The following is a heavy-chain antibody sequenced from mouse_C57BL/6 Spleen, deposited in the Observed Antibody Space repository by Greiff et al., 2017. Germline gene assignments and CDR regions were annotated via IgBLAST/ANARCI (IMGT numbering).Heavy chain of an antibody. V-gene: IGHV5-17*01. D-gene: IGHD2-4*01. CDR1: GFTFSDYG. Sequence: EVQLLESGGGLVKPGASLKLSCAASGFTFSDYGMHWVRQAPEKGLGWVGYICRGSGTINYADTFKGRFPLSRDNSTNTLFLQMSSLRSEDTAMYYCATSYYDYDVRYFDVWGTGTTVTVSS. CDR3: ATSYYDYDVRYFDV. CDR2: ICRGSGTI. J-gene: IGHJ1*03.